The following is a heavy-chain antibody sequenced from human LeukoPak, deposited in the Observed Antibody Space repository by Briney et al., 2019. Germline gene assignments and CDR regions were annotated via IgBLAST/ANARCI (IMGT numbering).Heavy chain of an antibody. J-gene: IGHJ4*02. V-gene: IGHV4-38-2*02. CDR2: IYHSGST. CDR3: ARHKIDSDTSGYDY. D-gene: IGHD3-22*01. CDR1: GYSISSGYY. Sequence: SETLSLTCIVSGYSISSGYYWGWIRQPPGKGLEWIGSIYHSGSTYFNPSLKSRVTVSVDTSKNHFSLKLSSVSAADTAVYYCARHKIDSDTSGYDYWSQGTLVTVSS.